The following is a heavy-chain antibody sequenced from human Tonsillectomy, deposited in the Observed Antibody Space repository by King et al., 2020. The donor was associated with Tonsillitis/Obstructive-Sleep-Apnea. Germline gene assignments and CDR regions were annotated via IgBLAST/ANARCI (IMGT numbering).Heavy chain of an antibody. Sequence: VQLVESGGGVVQPGRSLRLSCAASGFTFSSYAMHWVRQAPGKGLEWVAVISYVGSNKYYADSVKGRFTISRDNSKNTLYLQMNSLRAEDTAVYYCARDKTRPRGAFDIWGQGTMVTVSS. V-gene: IGHV3-30*04. J-gene: IGHJ3*02. CDR3: ARDKTRPRGAFDI. CDR1: GFTFSSYA. CDR2: ISYVGSNK.